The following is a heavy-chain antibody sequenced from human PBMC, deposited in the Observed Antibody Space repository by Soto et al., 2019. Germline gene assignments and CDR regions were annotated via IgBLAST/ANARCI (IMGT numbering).Heavy chain of an antibody. J-gene: IGHJ6*02. CDR1: NGSVGSSTYA. CDR2: IYYSGTT. V-gene: IGHV4-30-2*01. Sequence: SETLSLTCTASNGSVGSSTYAWSWGRQPPGKGLEWIRYIYYSGTTYYTPSLKSRLTMSLDRANDHFSLNLTSVTAADTAVYFCARGHYYYGMDVWGQGITVTVSS. CDR3: ARGHYYYGMDV.